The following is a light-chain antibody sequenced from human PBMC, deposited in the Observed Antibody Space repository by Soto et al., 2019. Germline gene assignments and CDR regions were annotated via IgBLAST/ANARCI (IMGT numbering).Light chain of an antibody. CDR3: SSYTTTRTLDV. CDR1: SSDIGGYDY. V-gene: IGLV2-14*03. J-gene: IGLJ1*01. CDR2: HVS. Sequence: QSVLTQPASVSGSPGQSITISCTGTSSDIGGYDYVSWYQQHPGKAPKLMIYHVSNRPSGVSNRFSGSKSGNTASLTISGLQAEDEADYYCSSYTTTRTLDVFGTGTKATVL.